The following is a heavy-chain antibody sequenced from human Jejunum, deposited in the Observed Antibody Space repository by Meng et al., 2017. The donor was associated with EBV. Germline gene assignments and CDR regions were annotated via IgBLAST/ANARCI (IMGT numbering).Heavy chain of an antibody. J-gene: IGHJ4*02. CDR2: INQVGST. Sequence: QWHLQQWGAGLLKPSETLSLNCAVSGGSFGGYFWTWIRQAPGKGLEWIGEINQVGSTNYNPSLKSRVTISVDTSNIQFSLKVTSVTAADTAVYYCARSGAIIGVQGAPDYWGQGTLVTVSS. V-gene: IGHV4-34*01. D-gene: IGHD3-3*01. CDR1: GGSFGGYF. CDR3: ARSGAIIGVQGAPDY.